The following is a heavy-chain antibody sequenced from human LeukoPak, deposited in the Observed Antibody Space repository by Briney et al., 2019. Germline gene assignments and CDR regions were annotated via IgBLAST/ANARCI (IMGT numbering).Heavy chain of an antibody. Sequence: PSETLSLTCTVSGGSISSSSYYWGWIRQPPGKGLEWIGSIYYSGSTYYNPSLKSRVTISVDTSKNQFSLKLSSATAADTAVYYCARYIYYYDSSGYQYYFDYWGQGTLVTVSS. CDR3: ARYIYYYDSSGYQYYFDY. CDR1: GGSISSSSYY. J-gene: IGHJ4*02. V-gene: IGHV4-39*07. D-gene: IGHD3-22*01. CDR2: IYYSGST.